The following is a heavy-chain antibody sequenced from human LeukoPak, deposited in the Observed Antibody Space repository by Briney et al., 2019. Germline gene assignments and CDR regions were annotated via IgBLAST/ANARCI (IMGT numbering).Heavy chain of an antibody. V-gene: IGHV3-13*01. CDR2: IWTASDT. Sequence: GGSLRLSCAASGFTFSSFDMHWVRQPTGQGLEWVSTIWTASDTYYPGSVEGRFTLSREHAQNSLYLQLNSLTAGEQAVYYCARGPPRGKYYYMDVWGKGTKVTVSS. CDR1: GFTFSSFD. D-gene: IGHD1-1*01. J-gene: IGHJ6*03. CDR3: ARGPPRGKYYYMDV.